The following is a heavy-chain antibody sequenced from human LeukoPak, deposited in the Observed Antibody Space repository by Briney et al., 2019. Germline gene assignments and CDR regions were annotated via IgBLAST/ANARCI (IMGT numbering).Heavy chain of an antibody. CDR1: GFNFGIYG. V-gene: IGHV3-33*06. CDR3: AKDRATIFGVDDAFDI. Sequence: GGSLRLSCAASGFNFGIYGMHWVRQAPGKGLEWVAAMWDDGTNENYVDSVKGRFTISRDNSKNTLYLQMNSLRAEDTAVYYCAKDRATIFGVDDAFDIWGQGTMVTVSS. D-gene: IGHD3-3*01. J-gene: IGHJ3*02. CDR2: MWDDGTNE.